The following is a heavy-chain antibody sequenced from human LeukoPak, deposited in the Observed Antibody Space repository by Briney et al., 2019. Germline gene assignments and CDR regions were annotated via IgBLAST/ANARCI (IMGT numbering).Heavy chain of an antibody. Sequence: ASVKVSCKASGYTSTSYAMNWVRQAPGQGLEWMGWINTNTGNPTYAQGFTGRFVFSLDTSVSTAYLQISSLKAEDTAVYYCARVVVGATGYYYYYMDVWGKGTTVTVSS. V-gene: IGHV7-4-1*02. CDR1: GYTSTSYA. CDR2: INTNTGNP. CDR3: ARVVVGATGYYYYYMDV. J-gene: IGHJ6*03. D-gene: IGHD1-26*01.